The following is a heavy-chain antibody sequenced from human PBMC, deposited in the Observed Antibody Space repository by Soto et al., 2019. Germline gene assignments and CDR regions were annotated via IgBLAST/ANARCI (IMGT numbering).Heavy chain of an antibody. CDR2: ISGSGDST. CDR1: GFTFSSYA. D-gene: IGHD3-22*01. Sequence: PGGSLRLSCAASGFTFSSYAMNWVRQAPGKGLEWVSVISGSGDSTYYADSVKGRFTISRDNSKNTLYLQMNSLRAEDTAVYYCARDQLYYNDISGRPLNAFDVWGQGIMVTVSS. V-gene: IGHV3-23*01. J-gene: IGHJ3*01. CDR3: ARDQLYYNDISGRPLNAFDV.